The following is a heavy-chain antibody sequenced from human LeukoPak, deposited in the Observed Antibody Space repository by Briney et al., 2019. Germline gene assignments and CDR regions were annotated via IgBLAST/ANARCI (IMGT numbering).Heavy chain of an antibody. CDR3: ASTVTAMVGGYFDY. CDR1: GFTFSSYA. J-gene: IGHJ4*02. CDR2: ISYDGSNK. D-gene: IGHD5-18*01. Sequence: GGSLRLSCAASGFTFSSYAMHWVRQAPGKGLEWVAVISYDGSNKYYADSVKGRFTISRDNSKNTLYLQMNSLRAEDTAVYYCASTVTAMVGGYFDYWGQGTLVTVSS. V-gene: IGHV3-30-3*01.